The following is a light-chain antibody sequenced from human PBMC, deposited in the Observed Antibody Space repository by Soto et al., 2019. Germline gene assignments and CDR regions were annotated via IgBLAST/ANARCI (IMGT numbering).Light chain of an antibody. CDR3: QQYGSSGT. V-gene: IGKV3-20*01. CDR2: GAS. CDR1: QSVSNNY. J-gene: IGKJ1*01. Sequence: EIVLTQTPGTLSLSPGERATLSCRASQSVSNNYLAWYQQKPGQAPRLLTYGASNRATGIPDRFSGSGSGTDFTLTISRLEPEDFAVYYCQQYGSSGTFGQGTMVDVK.